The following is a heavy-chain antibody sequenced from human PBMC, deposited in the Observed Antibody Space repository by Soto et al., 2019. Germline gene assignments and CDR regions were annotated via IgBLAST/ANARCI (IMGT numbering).Heavy chain of an antibody. CDR3: ARGQASVVVTATYYYYGMDV. CDR1: GGTFSSYA. D-gene: IGHD2-21*02. V-gene: IGHV1-69*12. Sequence: QVQLVQSGAEVKKPGSSVKVSCKASGGTFSSYAISWVRQAPGQGLEWMGGIIPIFGTANYAQKFQGRVTITADESTSTAYMEMSSLRSEDTAVYYCARGQASVVVTATYYYYGMDVWGQGTTVTVSS. CDR2: IIPIFGTA. J-gene: IGHJ6*02.